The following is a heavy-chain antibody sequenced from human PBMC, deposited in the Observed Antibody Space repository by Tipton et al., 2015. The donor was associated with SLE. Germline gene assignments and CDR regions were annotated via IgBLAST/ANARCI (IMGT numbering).Heavy chain of an antibody. V-gene: IGHV3-30-3*01. CDR1: GFTFSSYA. Sequence: SLRLSCAASGFTFSSYAMHWVRQAPGKGLEWVAVISYDGSNKYYADSVKGRFTISRDNSKNTLYLQMNSLRAEDTAVYYCARVAMADFDYWGQGTLVTVSS. CDR2: ISYDGSNK. D-gene: IGHD5-18*01. CDR3: ARVAMADFDY. J-gene: IGHJ4*02.